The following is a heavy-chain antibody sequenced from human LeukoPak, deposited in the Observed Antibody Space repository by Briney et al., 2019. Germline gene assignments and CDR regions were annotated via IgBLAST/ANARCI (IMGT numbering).Heavy chain of an antibody. V-gene: IGHV4-59*01. CDR1: GDSISNYY. CDR3: ARAEKAVTGTLDY. Sequence: SETLSLTCTVSGDSISNYYWSWIRQSPGKKLEWIGYMYNRGSTIYNPSLKSRVTISTDTSKNQFSLRLTSVTAADTAVYYCARAEKAVTGTLDYWGQGTLITVFS. CDR2: MYNRGST. J-gene: IGHJ4*02. D-gene: IGHD6-19*01.